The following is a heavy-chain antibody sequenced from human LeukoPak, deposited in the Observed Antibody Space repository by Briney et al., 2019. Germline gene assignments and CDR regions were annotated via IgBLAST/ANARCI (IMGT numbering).Heavy chain of an antibody. J-gene: IGHJ5*02. D-gene: IGHD5-18*01. CDR1: GFTFSGSA. CDR3: ARHSYDERRDNWFDP. Sequence: GGSLRLSCAASGFTFSGSAMHWVRQASGKGLEWVGRIRSKANSYATAYAASVKGRFTISRDDSKNTAYLQMNSLRAEDTAVYYCARHSYDERRDNWFDPWGQGTLVTVSS. V-gene: IGHV3-73*01. CDR2: IRSKANSYAT.